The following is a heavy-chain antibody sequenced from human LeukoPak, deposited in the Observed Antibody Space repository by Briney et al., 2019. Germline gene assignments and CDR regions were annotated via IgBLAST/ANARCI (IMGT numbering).Heavy chain of an antibody. D-gene: IGHD2-15*01. CDR1: GFTLSSYG. CDR3: AKDLEDPRSPIGSRGLDY. CDR2: ISYDGSNK. J-gene: IGHJ4*02. Sequence: GGSLRLSCAASGFTLSSYGMHWVRQAPGKGLEWVAVISYDGSNKYYADSVKGRFTISRDNSKNTLYLQMNSLRAEDTAVYYCAKDLEDPRSPIGSRGLDYWGQGTLVTVSS. V-gene: IGHV3-30*18.